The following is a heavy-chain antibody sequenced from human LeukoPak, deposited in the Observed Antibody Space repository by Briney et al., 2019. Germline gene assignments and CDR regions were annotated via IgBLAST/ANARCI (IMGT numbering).Heavy chain of an antibody. D-gene: IGHD5-24*01. CDR1: GGSISTSNYY. V-gene: IGHV4-61*05. CDR2: IYYSGST. Sequence: SETLSLTCTVSGGSISTSNYYWGWIRRPPGKGLEWIGYIYYSGSTNYNPSLKSRVTISVDTSKNQFSLKLSSVTAADTAVYYCARVLDGYNFVGFDYWGQGTLVTVSS. J-gene: IGHJ4*02. CDR3: ARVLDGYNFVGFDY.